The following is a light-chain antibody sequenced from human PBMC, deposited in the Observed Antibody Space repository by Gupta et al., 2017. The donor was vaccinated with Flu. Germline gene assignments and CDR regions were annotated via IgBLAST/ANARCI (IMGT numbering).Light chain of an antibody. V-gene: IGKV3-11*01. CDR3: QHRVDWPIT. CDR2: DAS. J-gene: IGKJ3*01. Sequence: EVVLPQSPPTLSLSPGESATLSCRASQSVKTYLAWYQQKPGQAPRLLIFDASKRAGGTPARFSGSGSGTEFTLAIDSLVAEDAAIYYCQHRVDWPITFGPGTTVHI. CDR1: QSVKTY.